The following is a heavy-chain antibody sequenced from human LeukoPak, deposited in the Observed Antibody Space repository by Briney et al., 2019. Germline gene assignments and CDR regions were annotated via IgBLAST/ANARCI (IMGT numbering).Heavy chain of an antibody. CDR2: ISAYNGNT. V-gene: IGHV1-18*01. CDR3: ARETPYYYDSSGYLAAFDY. CDR1: GYTFTSYG. Sequence: ASVKVSCKASGYTFTSYGISWVRQAPGQGLEWMGWISAYNGNTNYAQKLQGRVTMTTDTSTSTAYMGLRSLRSDDTAVYYCARETPYYYDSSGYLAAFDYWGQGTLVTVSS. J-gene: IGHJ4*02. D-gene: IGHD3-22*01.